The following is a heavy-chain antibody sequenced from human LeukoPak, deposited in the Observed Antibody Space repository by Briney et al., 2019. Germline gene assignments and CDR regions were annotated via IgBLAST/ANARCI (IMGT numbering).Heavy chain of an antibody. CDR1: GFTFSSCA. CDR3: ARGAYYYED. D-gene: IGHD3-22*01. V-gene: IGHV3-48*01. CDR2: ISSSSSAI. Sequence: PGGSLRLSCAASGFTFSSCAMHWVRQAPGKGLEWVSYISSSSSAIYYADSVKGRFTISRDNAKNSLYLQMNSLRAEDTAVYYCARGAYYYEDWGQGTLVTVSS. J-gene: IGHJ4*02.